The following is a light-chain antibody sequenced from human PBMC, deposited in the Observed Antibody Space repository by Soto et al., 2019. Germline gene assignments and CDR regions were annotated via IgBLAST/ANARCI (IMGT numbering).Light chain of an antibody. CDR1: QDIAGY. V-gene: IGKV1D-12*01. Sequence: DIQVTQSPSSVSATLGDRVAIXXRASQDIAGYLAWYQHKPGRTPELXIHGASRLQSGVPARFSGSGAGTDFTLSINSLQPEDFATYYCQQAYSFPITFGQGTRLEIK. CDR3: QQAYSFPIT. CDR2: GAS. J-gene: IGKJ5*01.